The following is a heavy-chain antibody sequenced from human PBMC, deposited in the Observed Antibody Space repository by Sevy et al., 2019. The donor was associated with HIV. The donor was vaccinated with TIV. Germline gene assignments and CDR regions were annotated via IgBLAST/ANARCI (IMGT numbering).Heavy chain of an antibody. D-gene: IGHD1-20*01. CDR2: INHSGNT. CDR3: ALEAGITGTGTARGVFDY. Sequence: SETLSLICAVYGGSFGGYYWSWIRQVPGKGLEWIGEINHSGNTNYNPSLKSRVTISVGTPRNQLSLNLRSVTAADTAMYYCALEAGITGTGTARGVFDYWGRGMLVTVSS. V-gene: IGHV4-34*01. CDR1: GGSFGGYY. J-gene: IGHJ4*02.